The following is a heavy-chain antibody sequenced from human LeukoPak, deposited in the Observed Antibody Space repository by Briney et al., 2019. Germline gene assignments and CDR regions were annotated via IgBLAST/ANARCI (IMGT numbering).Heavy chain of an antibody. Sequence: GRSLRLSCAASGFTFSSYAMHWVRQAPGKGLEWVAVISYDGSNKYYADSVKGRFTISRDNSKNTLYLQMNSLRAEDTAVYYCAREKGYSSSWYSNYYYGMDVGGQGTTVTVSS. CDR1: GFTFSSYA. J-gene: IGHJ6*02. V-gene: IGHV3-30-3*01. CDR2: ISYDGSNK. CDR3: AREKGYSSSWYSNYYYGMDV. D-gene: IGHD6-13*01.